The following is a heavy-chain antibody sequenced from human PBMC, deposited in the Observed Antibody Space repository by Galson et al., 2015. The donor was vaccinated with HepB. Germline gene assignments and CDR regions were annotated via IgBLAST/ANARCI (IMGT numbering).Heavy chain of an antibody. CDR1: GYSFTSYW. D-gene: IGHD6-13*01. J-gene: IGHJ1*01. V-gene: IGHV5-10-1*01. CDR3: ARAWYSSSWPLSSAEYFQH. Sequence: QSGAEVKKPGESLRISCKGPGYSFTSYWISWVRQMPGKGLEWMGRIDPSDSYTNYSPSFQGHVTISADKSISTAYLQWSSLKASDTAMYYCARAWYSSSWPLSSAEYFQHWGQGTLFTVSS. CDR2: IDPSDSYT.